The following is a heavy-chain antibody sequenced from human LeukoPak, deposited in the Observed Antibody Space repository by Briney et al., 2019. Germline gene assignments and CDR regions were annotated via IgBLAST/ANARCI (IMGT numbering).Heavy chain of an antibody. D-gene: IGHD6-13*01. J-gene: IGHJ6*02. Sequence: GDSLRLSCAASGFTFSSYCMHWVRQAPGKGLDGVAGISYDGSNKYYADSVKGRFTISRDNSKNTLYLQMNSLRAEDTAVYYCAKGRQQLGEYYYYGMDVWGQGNTVTVSS. V-gene: IGHV3-30*18. CDR2: ISYDGSNK. CDR1: GFTFSSYC. CDR3: AKGRQQLGEYYYYGMDV.